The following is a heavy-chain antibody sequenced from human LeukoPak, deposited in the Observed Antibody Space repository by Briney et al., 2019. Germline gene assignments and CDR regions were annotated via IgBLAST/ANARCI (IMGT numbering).Heavy chain of an antibody. CDR2: IYHSGST. Sequence: PSETLSLTCTVSGGSIYSRSYYWGWIRQPPGKGLEWIGSIYHSGSTYYNPSLKSRVTISVDTSKNQFSLKLSSVTAADTAVYYCARDPGYYDTSGYPAYFDYWGQGTLVTVSS. CDR3: ARDPGYYDTSGYPAYFDY. CDR1: GGSIYSRSYY. D-gene: IGHD3-22*01. V-gene: IGHV4-39*07. J-gene: IGHJ4*02.